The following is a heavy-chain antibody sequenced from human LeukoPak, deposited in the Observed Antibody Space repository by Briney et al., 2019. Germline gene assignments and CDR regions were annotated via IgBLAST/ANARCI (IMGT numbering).Heavy chain of an antibody. Sequence: SETLSLTCTVSGGSISSSSYYWGWIRQPPGKGLEWIESIYYSGSTYYNPSLKSRVTISVDTSKNQFSLKLSSVTAADTAVYYCGSGGAYYFDYWGQGTLVTVSS. V-gene: IGHV4-39*07. J-gene: IGHJ4*02. CDR2: IYYSGST. D-gene: IGHD3-10*01. CDR1: GGSISSSSYY. CDR3: GSGGAYYFDY.